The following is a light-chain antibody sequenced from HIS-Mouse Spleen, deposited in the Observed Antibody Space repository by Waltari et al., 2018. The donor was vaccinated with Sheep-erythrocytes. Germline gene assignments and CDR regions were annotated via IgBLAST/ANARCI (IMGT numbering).Light chain of an antibody. CDR3: CSYAGSYTFVV. Sequence: QSALTQPRSVSGSPGQSVTISCTGTNSDVGGYNYVSWYQQHPGKAPKLMIYDVSKRPSGFPDRFSGSKSGNTASLTISGLQAEDEADYYCCSYAGSYTFVVFGGGTKLTVL. CDR2: DVS. CDR1: NSDVGGYNY. V-gene: IGLV2-11*01. J-gene: IGLJ2*01.